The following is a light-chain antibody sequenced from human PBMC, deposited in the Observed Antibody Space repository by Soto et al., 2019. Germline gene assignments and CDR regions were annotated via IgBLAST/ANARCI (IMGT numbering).Light chain of an antibody. CDR3: QQYNSYPWT. CDR2: KAS. V-gene: IGKV1-5*03. Sequence: DIQMTQSPSTLSASVGDRVTITCRASQSISSWLAWYQQKPGKPPKLLIYKASSLESGVPSRFSGSGSGTEFTLTISSLQPDDFATYYCQQYNSYPWTFGQGTKVDIK. J-gene: IGKJ1*01. CDR1: QSISSW.